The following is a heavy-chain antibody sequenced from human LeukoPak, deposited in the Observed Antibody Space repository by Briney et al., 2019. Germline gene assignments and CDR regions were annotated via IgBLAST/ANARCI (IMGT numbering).Heavy chain of an antibody. CDR3: ARDSLRGAFDI. V-gene: IGHV4-39*02. CDR2: IYYSGNT. J-gene: IGHJ3*02. Sequence: SETLSLTCTVSGGSIRSSSYYWGWIRQPPGKGLEWIGSIYYSGNTYYNPSLKSRVTISVDTSKNQFSLKLSSVTAADTAVYYCARDSLRGAFDIWGQGTMVTVSS. CDR1: GGSIRSSSYY. D-gene: IGHD3-10*01.